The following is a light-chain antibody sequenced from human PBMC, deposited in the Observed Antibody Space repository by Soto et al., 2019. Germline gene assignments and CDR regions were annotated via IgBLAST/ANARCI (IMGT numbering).Light chain of an antibody. CDR2: GAS. Sequence: EILLTQSPGTLSLSPGERATLSCRASQSVRSNLAWYQQKPGQAPRLLVYGASSRATGISDRFSGSGSGTEFTLIISRLEPEDFAVYYCQHYVSPPITFGQGTRLEIK. CDR3: QHYVSPPIT. J-gene: IGKJ5*01. V-gene: IGKV3-20*01. CDR1: QSVRSN.